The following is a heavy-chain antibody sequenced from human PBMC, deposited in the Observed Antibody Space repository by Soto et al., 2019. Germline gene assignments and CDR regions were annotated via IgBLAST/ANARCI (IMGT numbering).Heavy chain of an antibody. CDR2: ISAYNGNT. CDR1: GYMFVTYG. D-gene: IGHD3-16*01. CDR3: ARALPLGYFDY. Sequence: ASVKVSCKASGYMFVTYGINWVRQAPGQGLEWMGWISAYNGNTKYAQNLQGRVTMTTDASTSTAYMELSSLRSEDTAVYYCARALPLGYFDYWGQGTLVTVSS. V-gene: IGHV1-18*01. J-gene: IGHJ4*02.